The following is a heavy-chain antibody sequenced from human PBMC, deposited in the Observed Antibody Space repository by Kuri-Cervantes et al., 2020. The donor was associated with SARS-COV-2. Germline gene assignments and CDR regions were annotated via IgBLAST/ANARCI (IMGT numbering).Heavy chain of an antibody. Sequence: GGSLRLSCAASGFTFSSYGMHWVRQAPGKGLEWVAVVWYGGSNKYYADSVKGRFTISRDNSKNTLYLQMNSLRAEDTAVYYCARDECSSTSCYGGKYYYYGMDVWGQGTTVTVSS. CDR2: VWYGGSNK. J-gene: IGHJ6*02. CDR3: ARDECSSTSCYGGKYYYYGMDV. CDR1: GFTFSSYG. D-gene: IGHD2-2*01. V-gene: IGHV3-33*08.